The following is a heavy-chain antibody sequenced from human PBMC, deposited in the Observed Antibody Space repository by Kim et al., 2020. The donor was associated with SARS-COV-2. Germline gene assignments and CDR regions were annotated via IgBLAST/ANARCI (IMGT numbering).Heavy chain of an antibody. J-gene: IGHJ4*02. CDR2: ISHDGNKK. D-gene: IGHD2-2*01. CDR3: ARDIYSSTWYFDY. CDR1: GFLFSTYG. V-gene: IGHV3-33*05. Sequence: GGSLRLSCAASGFLFSTYGMHWVRQAPGKGLEWVALISHDGNKKYYAVSVKGRFTVSRDNSKNTMYLQMNSLRAEDTAVYYCARDIYSSTWYFDYWGQGALVTVSS.